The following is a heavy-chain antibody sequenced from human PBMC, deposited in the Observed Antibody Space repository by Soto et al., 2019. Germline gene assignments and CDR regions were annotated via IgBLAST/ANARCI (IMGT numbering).Heavy chain of an antibody. CDR1: GYTFTGYY. J-gene: IGHJ3*02. CDR3: ARDTGDYYDSSGTLNFDI. CDR2: INPNSGGT. D-gene: IGHD3-22*01. Sequence: GASVKVSCKASGYTFTGYYRHWVRQAPGQGLEWMGWINPNSGGTNYAQKFQGRVTMTRDTSISTAYMELGRLRSDDTAVYYCARDTGDYYDSSGTLNFDIWGQGTMVTVSS. V-gene: IGHV1-2*02.